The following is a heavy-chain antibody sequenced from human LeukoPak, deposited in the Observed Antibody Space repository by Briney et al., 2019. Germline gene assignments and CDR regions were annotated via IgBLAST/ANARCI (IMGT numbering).Heavy chain of an antibody. CDR1: GFTFSSYT. D-gene: IGHD6-13*01. CDR2: ISGSSRHK. V-gene: IGHV3-21*01. CDR3: ARTANFAAGYYIDY. Sequence: PAGSLRLSCAASGFTFSSYTMNWVRQAPGKGLAWVSSISGSSRHKDYADSVKGRFTISRDNAKNSLYLQMNSLRAEDTAVYYCARTANFAAGYYIDYWGQGTLVTVSS. J-gene: IGHJ4*02.